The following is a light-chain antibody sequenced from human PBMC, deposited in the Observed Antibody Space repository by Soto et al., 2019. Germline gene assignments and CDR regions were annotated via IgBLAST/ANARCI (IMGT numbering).Light chain of an antibody. CDR2: LNSDGSH. Sequence: QLVLTQSPSASASLGASVKLTCTLSSGHSSYAIAWHQQQPEKGPRYLMKLNSDGSHSKGDGIPDRFSGSSSGAERYLTISSLQSEDEADYYCQTWGTANGVFGGGTKLTVL. CDR3: QTWGTANGV. V-gene: IGLV4-69*01. CDR1: SGHSSYA. J-gene: IGLJ3*02.